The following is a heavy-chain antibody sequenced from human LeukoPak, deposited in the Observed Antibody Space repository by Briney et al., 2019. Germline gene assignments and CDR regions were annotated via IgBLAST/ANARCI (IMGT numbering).Heavy chain of an antibody. CDR2: ISSSGSTI. CDR3: ARGPTGDSSGYFDY. V-gene: IGHV3-48*03. J-gene: IGHJ4*02. D-gene: IGHD3-22*01. Sequence: PGGSLRLSCAASGFTFSSYETNWVRQAPGKGLEWVSYISSSGSTIYYADSVKGRFTISRDNAKNSLYLQMNSLRAEDTAVYYCARGPTGDSSGYFDYWGQGTLVTVSS. CDR1: GFTFSSYE.